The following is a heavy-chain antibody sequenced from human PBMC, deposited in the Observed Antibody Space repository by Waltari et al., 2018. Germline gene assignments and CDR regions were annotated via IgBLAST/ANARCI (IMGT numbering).Heavy chain of an antibody. CDR2: INAGNGNT. Sequence: QVQLVQSGAEVKKPGASVKVSCKASGYTFTSYAMHWVRQAPGQRLEWMGWINAGNGNTKYSQKFQGRVTITRDTSAITAYMELSSLRDEDTAVYYCARGGWDLLFRPRGGPFDPWGQGTLVTVSS. CDR3: ARGGWDLLFRPRGGPFDP. V-gene: IGHV1-3*01. J-gene: IGHJ5*02. CDR1: GYTFTSYA. D-gene: IGHD1-26*01.